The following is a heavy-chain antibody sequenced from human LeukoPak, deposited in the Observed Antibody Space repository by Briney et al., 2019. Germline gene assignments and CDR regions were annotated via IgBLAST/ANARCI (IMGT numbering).Heavy chain of an antibody. Sequence: PSETLSLTCTVSGGSISSTTYYWRWIRQPPGKGLEWIGYIYYSGSTNYNPSLKSRVTISVDTSKNQFSLKLSSVTAADTAVYYCASQRYGDSYWGQGTLVTVSS. V-gene: IGHV4-61*05. D-gene: IGHD4-17*01. CDR3: ASQRYGDSY. CDR1: GGSISSTTYY. CDR2: IYYSGST. J-gene: IGHJ4*02.